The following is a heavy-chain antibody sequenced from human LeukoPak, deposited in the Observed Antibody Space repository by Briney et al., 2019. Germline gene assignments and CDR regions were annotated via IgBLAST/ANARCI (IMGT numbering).Heavy chain of an antibody. CDR2: ISGDGGST. CDR1: GFMFHDYA. Sequence: GGSLGLSCAAPGFMFHDYAIHWVRQAPGKGLEWVSLISGDGGSTFYADSVKGRFTISRDNSKNSLYLQMNSLRSDDTALYYCARESESSGWYDYWGQGALVTVSS. V-gene: IGHV3-43*02. D-gene: IGHD6-19*01. CDR3: ARESESSGWYDY. J-gene: IGHJ4*02.